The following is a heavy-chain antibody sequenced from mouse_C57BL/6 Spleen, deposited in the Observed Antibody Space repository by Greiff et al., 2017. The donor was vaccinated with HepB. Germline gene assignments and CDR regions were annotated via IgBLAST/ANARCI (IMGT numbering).Heavy chain of an antibody. D-gene: IGHD1-1*01. Sequence: EVKLVESGGGLVKPGGSLKLSCAASGFTFSSYTMSWVRQTPEKGLEWVATISGGGGNTYYPDSVKGRFTISRDNAKNTLYLQMSSLRSEDTALYYCARPINYYGSSYDWYFDVWGTGTTVTVSS. J-gene: IGHJ1*03. CDR3: ARPINYYGSSYDWYFDV. CDR2: ISGGGGNT. V-gene: IGHV5-9*01. CDR1: GFTFSSYT.